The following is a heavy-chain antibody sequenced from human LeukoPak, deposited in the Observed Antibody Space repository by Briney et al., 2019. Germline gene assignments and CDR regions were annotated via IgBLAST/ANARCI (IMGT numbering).Heavy chain of an antibody. CDR3: ARDFGETSLPNWFDP. V-gene: IGHV4-38-2*02. D-gene: IGHD3-16*01. CDR2: TYHSDSP. CDR1: GMSITSRHY. J-gene: IGHJ5*02. Sequence: PSETLSLTCSVCGMSITSRHYWGWIGQTPGKGLEWIGSTYHSDSPYYHPPLESRVTISLDTSRNLFSLKLTSVTAADTAVYFCARDFGETSLPNWFDPWGQGTLVIVSS.